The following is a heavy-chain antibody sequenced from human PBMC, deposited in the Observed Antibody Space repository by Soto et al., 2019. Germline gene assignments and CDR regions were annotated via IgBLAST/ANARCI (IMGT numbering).Heavy chain of an antibody. D-gene: IGHD3-9*01. Sequence: PSETLSLTCAVYGGSCIGYYWSWIRQPPGKGLEWIGEINHSGSTNYNPSLKSRVTISVDTSKNQFSLKLSSVTAADTAVYYCARDTRYFDWLLDDYYYYYGMDVWGQGTTVTVSS. CDR1: GGSCIGYY. V-gene: IGHV4-34*01. J-gene: IGHJ6*02. CDR3: ARDTRYFDWLLDDYYYYYGMDV. CDR2: INHSGST.